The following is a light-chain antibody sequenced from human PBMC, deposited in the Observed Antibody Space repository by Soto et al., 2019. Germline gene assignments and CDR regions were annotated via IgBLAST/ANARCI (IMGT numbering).Light chain of an antibody. CDR2: GAS. Sequence: EIVMTQSPATLSVSPGEGATLSCRASQGLTTKLAWYQQKPGQAPRLLIYGASTRATGIPARFSGSGSGTEFTPTISSLQSEDFAVYYCQQYNTWPRTFGQGTKVDIK. CDR1: QGLTTK. V-gene: IGKV3-15*01. CDR3: QQYNTWPRT. J-gene: IGKJ1*01.